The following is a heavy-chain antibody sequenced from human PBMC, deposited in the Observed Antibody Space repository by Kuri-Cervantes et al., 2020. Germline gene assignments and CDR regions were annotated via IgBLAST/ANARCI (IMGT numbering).Heavy chain of an antibody. Sequence: SVKVSCKASGGTFSSYAISWVRQAPGQGLEWMGGIIPIFGTANYAQKFQGRVTITADESTSTAYMELSSLRSEDTAVYYCARSRRGMTTVTTRKFHGFDYWGQGTLVTVSS. CDR2: IIPIFGTA. CDR3: ARSRRGMTTVTTRKFHGFDY. J-gene: IGHJ4*01. V-gene: IGHV1-69*13. D-gene: IGHD4-17*01. CDR1: GGTFSSYA.